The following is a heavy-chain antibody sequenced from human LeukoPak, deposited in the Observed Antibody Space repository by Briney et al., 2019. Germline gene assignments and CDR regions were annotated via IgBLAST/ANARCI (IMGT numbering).Heavy chain of an antibody. J-gene: IGHJ6*02. CDR2: FNSDGSNT. V-gene: IGHV3-74*01. Sequence: GGPLRLSCAPSRIIFSSYWMHWVRQAPGKGLMWVLRFNSDGSNTNYADPVKGRFTISRDNAENTLYLQMNSLRDEDTAVYYCARFIAVAGRINYYGMDVWGQGTTVTVSS. D-gene: IGHD6-19*01. CDR3: ARFIAVAGRINYYGMDV. CDR1: RIIFSSYW.